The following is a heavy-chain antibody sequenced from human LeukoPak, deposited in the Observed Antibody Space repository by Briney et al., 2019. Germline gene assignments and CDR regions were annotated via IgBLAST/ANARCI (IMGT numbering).Heavy chain of an antibody. D-gene: IGHD2-21*02. CDR3: AKDLRNGDAYGFLDS. Sequence: GGSLRLSCAASGFTFRSYSMTWVRQAPDRGLEWVSSIHSGGDKTYYADSVKGRFTISRDNSKNTLFLQMDSLRVEDTAIYYCAKDLRNGDAYGFLDSWGQGTLVTVSS. J-gene: IGHJ4*02. CDR2: IHSGGDKT. V-gene: IGHV3-23*01. CDR1: GFTFRSYS.